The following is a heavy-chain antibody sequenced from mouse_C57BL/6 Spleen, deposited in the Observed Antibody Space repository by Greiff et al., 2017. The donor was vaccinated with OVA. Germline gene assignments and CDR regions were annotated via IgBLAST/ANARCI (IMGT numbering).Heavy chain of an antibody. CDR2: IYPGSGST. J-gene: IGHJ2*01. CDR3: ARRAYYSNYGDY. V-gene: IGHV1-55*01. Sequence: VQLQQPGAELVKPGASVKMSCKASGYTFTSYWITWVKQRPGQGLEWIGDIYPGSGSTNDNEKFKSKATLTVDTSSSTAYMQLSSLTSEDSAVYYCARRAYYSNYGDYWGQGTTLTVSS. D-gene: IGHD2-5*01. CDR1: GYTFTSYW.